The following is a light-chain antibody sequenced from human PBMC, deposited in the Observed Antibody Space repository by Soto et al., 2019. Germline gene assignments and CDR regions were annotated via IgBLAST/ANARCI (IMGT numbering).Light chain of an antibody. CDR1: QTVRGIY. CDR3: QHYNNWLGT. CDR2: DTS. J-gene: IGKJ4*01. Sequence: DIVMTPSPLSLPVTPGEPATLSLMASQTVRGIYLAWYQQKPGQAPRLLIYDTSTRATGVPARFSGSGSGTEFTLTISSLQSEDFAVYYCQHYNNWLGTFGGGTKV. V-gene: IGKV3-15*01.